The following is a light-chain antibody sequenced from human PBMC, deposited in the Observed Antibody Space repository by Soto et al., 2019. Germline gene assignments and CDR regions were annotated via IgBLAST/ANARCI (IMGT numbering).Light chain of an antibody. CDR2: AAS. CDR1: QGISSY. J-gene: IGKJ1*01. CDR3: QQYYSYPST. Sequence: AIRMTQSPSSLSASTGYRVTITCRASQGISSYLAWYQQKPGKAPKLLIYAASTLQSGVPSRFSGSGSGTDFTLTISCLQSEDFATYYCQQYYSYPSTFGQGTKVDIK. V-gene: IGKV1-8*01.